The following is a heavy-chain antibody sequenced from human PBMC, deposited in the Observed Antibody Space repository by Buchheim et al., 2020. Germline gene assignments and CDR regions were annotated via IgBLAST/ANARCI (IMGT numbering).Heavy chain of an antibody. D-gene: IGHD5-12*01. CDR2: ISYDGSNK. J-gene: IGHJ4*02. Sequence: QVQLVESGGGVVQPGRSLRLSCAASGFTFSSYVMHWVRQAPGKGLEWVAVISYDGSNKYYADSVKGPFTISRDNSKNPLYLQMNSLRAEDTAVYYCAKGLVATMGWYDDYWGQGTL. V-gene: IGHV3-30*18. CDR3: AKGLVATMGWYDDY. CDR1: GFTFSSYV.